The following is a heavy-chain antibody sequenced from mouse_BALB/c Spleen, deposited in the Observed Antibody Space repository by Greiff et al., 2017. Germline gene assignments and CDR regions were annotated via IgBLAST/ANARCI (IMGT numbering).Heavy chain of an antibody. Sequence: VKLVESGAELVRPGASVTLSCKASGYTFTDYEMHWVKQTPVHGLEWIGAIDPETGGTAYNQKFKGKATLTADKSSSTAYMELRSLTSEDSAVYYCTRLRSSLYFDYWGQGTTLTVSS. CDR3: TRLRSSLYFDY. D-gene: IGHD1-1*01. V-gene: IGHV1-15*01. CDR1: GYTFTDYE. CDR2: IDPETGGT. J-gene: IGHJ2*01.